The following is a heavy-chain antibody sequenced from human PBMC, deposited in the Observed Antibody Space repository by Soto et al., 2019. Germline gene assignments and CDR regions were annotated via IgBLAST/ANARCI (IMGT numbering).Heavy chain of an antibody. J-gene: IGHJ4*02. CDR2: INTSNDNK. V-gene: IGHV1-18*01. Sequence: ASVEVSCEASGYSFTSNGMSWVRQAPGEGLEWVGWINTSNDNKLYAQKLQGRLTLTTDTSTSTAYMDLTTLRSDDTAVYVCARDPGAASFDFWAQGTLVTVSS. CDR3: ARDPGAASFDF. CDR1: GYSFTSNG. D-gene: IGHD2-15*01.